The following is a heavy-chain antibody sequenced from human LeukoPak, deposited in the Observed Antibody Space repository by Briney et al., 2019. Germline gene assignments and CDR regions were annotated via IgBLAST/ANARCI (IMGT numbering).Heavy chain of an antibody. V-gene: IGHV3-48*03. CDR2: ISSSGSTI. Sequence: AGGSLRLSCAASGLMFSSYALNWVRQDPGKGLEWVSYISSSGSTIYYADSVKGRFTISRDNAKNSLYLQMNSLRAEDTAVYYCARVDGGNPPDYWGQGTLVTVSS. CDR1: GLMFSSYA. D-gene: IGHD4-23*01. CDR3: ARVDGGNPPDY. J-gene: IGHJ4*02.